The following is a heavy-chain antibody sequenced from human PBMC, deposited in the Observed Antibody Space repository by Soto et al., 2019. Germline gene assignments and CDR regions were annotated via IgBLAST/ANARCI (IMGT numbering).Heavy chain of an antibody. D-gene: IGHD6-19*01. V-gene: IGHV3-33*01. Sequence: QVQLVESGGGVVQPGRSLRLSCAASGFTFSSYGMHWVRQAPGKGLEWVAVIWYDGSNKYYADSVKGRFTISRDNSKNTQXLQMNSLRAEDTAVYYCARDGWGVAGRRSRGYFDYWGQGTLVTVSS. CDR2: IWYDGSNK. CDR3: ARDGWGVAGRRSRGYFDY. CDR1: GFTFSSYG. J-gene: IGHJ4*02.